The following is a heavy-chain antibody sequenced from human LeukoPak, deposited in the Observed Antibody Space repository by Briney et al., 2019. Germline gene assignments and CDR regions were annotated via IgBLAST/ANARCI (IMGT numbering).Heavy chain of an antibody. V-gene: IGHV4-34*01. D-gene: IGHD3-9*01. Sequence: SETLSLTCAVYGGSFSGYYWSWIRQPPGKGLEWIGEINHSGSTNYNPSPKSRVTISVDTSKNQFSLKLSSVTAADTAVYYCARGRYYDILTGHDFDYWGQGTLVTVSS. CDR2: INHSGST. J-gene: IGHJ4*02. CDR1: GGSFSGYY. CDR3: ARGRYYDILTGHDFDY.